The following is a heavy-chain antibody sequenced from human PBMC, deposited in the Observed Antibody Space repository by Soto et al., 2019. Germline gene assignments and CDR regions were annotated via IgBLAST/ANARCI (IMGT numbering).Heavy chain of an antibody. Sequence: EMQLVESGGGLVQPGGSLRLSCAASGFTFRSYSMNWVRQAPGKGREWVSYISISSRTIYYADSVKGRFTISRDDAKNSLYLQMNSLRDEDTSVYYCARDNGIAGSFDPWGQGTLVTVSS. CDR3: ARDNGIAGSFDP. CDR1: GFTFRSYS. CDR2: ISISSRTI. V-gene: IGHV3-48*02. D-gene: IGHD6-13*01. J-gene: IGHJ5*02.